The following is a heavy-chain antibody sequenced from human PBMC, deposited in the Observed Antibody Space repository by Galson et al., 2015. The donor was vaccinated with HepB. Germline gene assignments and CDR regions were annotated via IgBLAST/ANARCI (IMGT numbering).Heavy chain of an antibody. CDR1: GFTFSSYA. V-gene: IGHV3-30*04. J-gene: IGHJ3*02. CDR3: ARTLASWSDAFDI. D-gene: IGHD6-13*01. Sequence: SLRLSCAASGFTFSSYAMHWVRQAPGKGLEWVAVISYDGSNKYYADSVEGRFTISRDNSKNTLYLQMNSLRAEDTAVYYCARTLASWSDAFDIWGQGTMVTVSS. CDR2: ISYDGSNK.